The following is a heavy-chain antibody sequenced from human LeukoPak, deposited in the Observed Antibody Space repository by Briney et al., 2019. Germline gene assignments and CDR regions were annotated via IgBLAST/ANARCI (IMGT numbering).Heavy chain of an antibody. V-gene: IGHV1-18*01. CDR1: GYTFTTYG. J-gene: IGHJ4*02. CDR3: ARVASTQGWELLGL. Sequence: ASVKVSCKASGYTFTTYGISWVRQAPGQGLEWMGWISAYNGKTNYAQKLQGRVTMTTDTSTSIAYMELRSLRSDDTAVYYCARVASTQGWELLGLWGQGTLVTVSS. CDR2: ISAYNGKT. D-gene: IGHD1-26*01.